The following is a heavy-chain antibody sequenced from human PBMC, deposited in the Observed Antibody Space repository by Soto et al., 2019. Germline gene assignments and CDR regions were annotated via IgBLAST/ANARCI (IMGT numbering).Heavy chain of an antibody. CDR1: GGSFSGYY. Sequence: QVQLQQWGAGLLKPSETLSLTCAVSGGSFSGYYWTWVRQPPGKGLEWIGEINHRGSTNCNPSLTSRVTISVDTARNQFSLKLRSVTAADTAVYYCARGGGDWYIDLWGRGTLVTVSS. CDR2: INHRGST. D-gene: IGHD2-21*01. V-gene: IGHV4-34*01. J-gene: IGHJ2*01. CDR3: ARGGGDWYIDL.